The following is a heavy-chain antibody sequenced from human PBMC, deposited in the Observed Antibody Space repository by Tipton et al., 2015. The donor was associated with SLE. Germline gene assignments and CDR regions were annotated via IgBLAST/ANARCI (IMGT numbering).Heavy chain of an antibody. Sequence: LRLSCTVSGGSIRNYYWSWIRQPAGKGLEWIGRLHPSGGTNYNPSLKSRVTISLDTSKNHFSLNLSSVTAADTAVYYCAKDRFISSGFPKAYYYYMDVWGKGTTVTISS. CDR3: AKDRFISSGFPKAYYYYMDV. CDR2: LHPSGGT. D-gene: IGHD3-10*01. J-gene: IGHJ6*03. CDR1: GGSIRNYY. V-gene: IGHV4-4*07.